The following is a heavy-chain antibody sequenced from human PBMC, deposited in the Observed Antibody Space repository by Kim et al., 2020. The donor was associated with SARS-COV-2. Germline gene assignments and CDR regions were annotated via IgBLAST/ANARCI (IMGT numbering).Heavy chain of an antibody. CDR3: ARTLVLSGYYGMDV. Sequence: YADSRKGRFTISRDNSKNPLYRQMNSLRAEDTAVYYCARTLVLSGYYGMDVWGQGTTVTVSS. J-gene: IGHJ6*02. D-gene: IGHD3-10*01. V-gene: IGHV3-33*01.